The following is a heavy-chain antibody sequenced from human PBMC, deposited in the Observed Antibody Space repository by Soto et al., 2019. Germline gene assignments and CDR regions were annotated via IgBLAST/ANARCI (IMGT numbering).Heavy chain of an antibody. J-gene: IGHJ4*02. V-gene: IGHV1-18*01. D-gene: IGHD3-10*01. CDR1: GYTFSSIG. CDR3: ARDLDASGSYFTNY. CDR2: ISPHKGDT. Sequence: ASVKVSCKTSGYTFSSIGISWVRQAPGQGLEWMGWISPHKGDTYYAQRLQGRVIMTTDTSASTAYMELRSLRSDDTAVYFCARDLDASGSYFTNYWGQGTLVTVSS.